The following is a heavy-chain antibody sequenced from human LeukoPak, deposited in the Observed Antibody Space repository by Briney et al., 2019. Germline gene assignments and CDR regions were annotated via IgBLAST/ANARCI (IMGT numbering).Heavy chain of an antibody. Sequence: PGGSLRLSCAASGFTFSGSAMHWVRQASGKGLEWVGRIRSKANSYATAYAASVKGRFTISRGNSKNTLYLQMNSLRAEDTAVYYCAKDWAAVAGTRFGYWGQGTLVTVSS. J-gene: IGHJ4*02. CDR2: IRSKANSYAT. D-gene: IGHD6-19*01. CDR1: GFTFSGSA. CDR3: AKDWAAVAGTRFGY. V-gene: IGHV3-73*01.